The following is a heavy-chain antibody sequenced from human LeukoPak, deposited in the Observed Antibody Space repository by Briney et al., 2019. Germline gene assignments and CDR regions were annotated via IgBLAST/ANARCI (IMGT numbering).Heavy chain of an antibody. CDR2: INTSGGTT. Sequence: ASVKVSCKASGYIFTSYSMHWVRRAPGQGLEWMGIINTSGGTTNYAQKFQGRVTMTRDTSTSTVYMDLSGLRSEDTAMYYCARDLSHRYYHSTGYAFDYWGQGTLVTVSS. J-gene: IGHJ4*02. D-gene: IGHD3-22*01. CDR3: ARDLSHRYYHSTGYAFDY. CDR1: GYIFTSYS. V-gene: IGHV1-46*01.